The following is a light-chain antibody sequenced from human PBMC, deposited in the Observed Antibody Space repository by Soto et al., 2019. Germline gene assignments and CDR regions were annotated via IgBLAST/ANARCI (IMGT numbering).Light chain of an antibody. CDR1: QYSVNW. J-gene: IGKJ5*01. CDR3: QQYNTYSAT. Sequence: DIQMTQSPSTLSPSVGDRVTITCRASQYSVNWLAWYQQKPGKAPKILIYGAYTLERGVPSRFSGSGSGTEFTLTITNLQPDDSATYYCQQYNTYSATFGQWTRLEIK. V-gene: IGKV1-5*01. CDR2: GAY.